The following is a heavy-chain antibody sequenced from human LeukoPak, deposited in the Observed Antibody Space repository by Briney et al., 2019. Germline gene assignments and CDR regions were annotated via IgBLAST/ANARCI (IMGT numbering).Heavy chain of an antibody. CDR3: ARSRDGYKRFDS. Sequence: QPGGSLRLSCAASGFTFSSYAMHWVRQAPGKGLEWVAVISYDGSNKYYADSVKGRFTISRDNSKNTLYLQMNSLRAEDTAVYFCARSRDGYKRFDSWGQGTLVTVSS. J-gene: IGHJ4*02. CDR1: GFTFSSYA. CDR2: ISYDGSNK. D-gene: IGHD5-24*01. V-gene: IGHV3-30*04.